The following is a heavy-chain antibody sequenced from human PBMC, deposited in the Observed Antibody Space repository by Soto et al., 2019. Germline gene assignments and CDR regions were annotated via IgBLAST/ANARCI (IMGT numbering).Heavy chain of an antibody. V-gene: IGHV5-51*01. Sequence: GESLKISCKGSGYSFTSYWIGWVRQMPGKGLEWMGIIYPGDSETRYSPSFQGQVTISADKSSSTAYLQWRSLKASDTAMYYCASLTQGGASYYYYGMDVWGQGTTVTVSS. J-gene: IGHJ6*02. D-gene: IGHD2-21*01. CDR3: ASLTQGGASYYYYGMDV. CDR1: GYSFTSYW. CDR2: IYPGDSET.